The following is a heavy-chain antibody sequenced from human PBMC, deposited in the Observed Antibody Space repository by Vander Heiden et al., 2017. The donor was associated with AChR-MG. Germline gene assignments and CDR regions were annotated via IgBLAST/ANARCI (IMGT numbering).Heavy chain of an antibody. CDR3: AKILTDTSGWENVDF. V-gene: IGHV3-30*18. Sequence: QVQLVESGGGVVRPGRPLRLSCAASGFTFSAHGMHWVGQAPGKGLEWVAFISNDGENKNYAESVKGRFFISRDNSKKSLHLLVNSLRSEDTAVYFCAKILTDTSGWENVDFWGQGTLGTVSS. J-gene: IGHJ4*02. CDR1: GFTFSAHG. CDR2: ISNDGENK. D-gene: IGHD6-19*01.